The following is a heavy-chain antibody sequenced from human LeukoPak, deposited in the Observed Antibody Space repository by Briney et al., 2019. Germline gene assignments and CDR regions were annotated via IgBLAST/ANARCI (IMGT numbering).Heavy chain of an antibody. Sequence: SETLSLTCTVSGGSISSSTYYWGWIRQPPEKGLEWIGTIYYSGSTYYNPSLKSRVTISVDTSKNQFSLELNSVTAADTAVYYCARQTSDYSYYFDHWGQGTLVTVTS. V-gene: IGHV4-39*01. CDR3: ARQTSDYSYYFDH. D-gene: IGHD3-3*01. J-gene: IGHJ4*02. CDR1: GGSISSSTYY. CDR2: IYYSGST.